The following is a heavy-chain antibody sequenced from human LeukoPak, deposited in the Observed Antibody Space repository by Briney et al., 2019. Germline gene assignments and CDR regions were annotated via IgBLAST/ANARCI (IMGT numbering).Heavy chain of an antibody. V-gene: IGHV3-23*01. J-gene: IGHJ4*02. CDR2: ISGSGGST. CDR1: GFTFSSYA. D-gene: IGHD2-15*01. Sequence: PGGSLRLSCAASGFTFSSYAMSWVRQAPGKGLEWVSAISGSGGSTYYADSVKGRFTISRDNSKNTLYLQMNSLRAEDTAVYYCARKSRGRQDFDYWGQGTLVTVSS. CDR3: ARKSRGRQDFDY.